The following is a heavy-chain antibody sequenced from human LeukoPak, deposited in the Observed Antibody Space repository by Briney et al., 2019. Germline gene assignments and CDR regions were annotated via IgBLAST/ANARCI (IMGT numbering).Heavy chain of an antibody. V-gene: IGHV3-48*04. CDR2: ISSSSSTI. CDR3: GRDEPISMVRGVIDY. J-gene: IGHJ4*02. CDR1: GFTFSSYS. Sequence: GGSLRLSCAASGFTFSSYSMNWVRQAPGKGLEWVSYISSSSSTIYYADSVKGRFTISRDNAKNSLYLQMNSLRAEDTAVYYCGRDEPISMVRGVIDYWGQGTLVTVSS. D-gene: IGHD3-10*01.